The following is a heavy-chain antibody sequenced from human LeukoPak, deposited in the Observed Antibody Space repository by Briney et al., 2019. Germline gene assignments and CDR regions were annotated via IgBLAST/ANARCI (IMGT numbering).Heavy chain of an antibody. D-gene: IGHD3-10*01. J-gene: IGHJ4*02. Sequence: PGGSLRLSCAASGFTVSRNYMSWVRQAPGKGLEWVSVIYSGGNTYYADFVKGRFTISRDNSKNTLYLQINSLTAEVTAVYYCANLPRGDYWGLGTLVTVSS. CDR3: ANLPRGDY. CDR1: GFTVSRNY. CDR2: IYSGGNT. V-gene: IGHV3-53*01.